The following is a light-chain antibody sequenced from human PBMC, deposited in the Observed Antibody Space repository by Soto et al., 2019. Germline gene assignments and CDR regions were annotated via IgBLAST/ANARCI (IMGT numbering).Light chain of an antibody. CDR3: HQYGISPGT. Sequence: EIVLTLSPGTLSLSPGERATLSCRASQSVRSNYLAWYQQKPGQAPSLLIYGASTRATGIPDRFSGSGSGTDFTLTITRLEPEDFAVYYCHQYGISPGTFGQGTKLEIK. CDR1: QSVRSNY. J-gene: IGKJ2*01. V-gene: IGKV3-20*01. CDR2: GAS.